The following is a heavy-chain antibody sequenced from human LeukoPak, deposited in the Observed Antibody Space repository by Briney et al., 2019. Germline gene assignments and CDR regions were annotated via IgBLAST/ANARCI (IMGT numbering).Heavy chain of an antibody. CDR2: ISSSGSIS. CDR3: ARQAYGSGWF. D-gene: IGHD6-19*01. J-gene: IGHJ4*02. CDR1: GLTFNNYE. V-gene: IGHV3-48*03. Sequence: GGSLRLSCSASGLTFNNYEMSWVRQAPGKGLEWVSYISSSGSISYYSDSVKGRFTISRDNAKNSVSLQMNTLRAEDTGVYYCARQAYGSGWFWGQGTLVSVSS.